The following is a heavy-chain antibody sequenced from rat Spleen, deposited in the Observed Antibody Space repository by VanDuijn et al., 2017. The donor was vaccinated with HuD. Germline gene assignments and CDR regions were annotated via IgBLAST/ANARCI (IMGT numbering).Heavy chain of an antibody. D-gene: IGHD1-3*01. CDR1: GFTFSDFY. Sequence: EVQLVQSGGGLVQPGRSMKLSCAASGFTFSDFYMAWVRQTPTKGLEWVASISSGGTYTYYRDSVKGRFTISRDNAKNTQYLQMDSLRSEDTATDYCATLRLGLTTVAPMDAGGQGASVTVYS. CDR3: ATLRLGLTTVAPMDA. V-gene: IGHV5-25*01. J-gene: IGHJ4*01. CDR2: ISSGGTYT.